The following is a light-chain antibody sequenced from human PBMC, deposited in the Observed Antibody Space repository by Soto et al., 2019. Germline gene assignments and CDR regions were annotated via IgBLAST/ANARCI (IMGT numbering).Light chain of an antibody. CDR3: QQSYSTPPLT. CDR1: QSISSY. J-gene: IGKJ5*01. Sequence: DIQTTQSPSSLSASVGDRVTISSRASQSISSYLNWYQQKPGKAPKLLIYAASSLQSGVPSRFSGSGSGTDFTLTISSLQPEDFATYYCQQSYSTPPLTFGQGTRLEIK. CDR2: AAS. V-gene: IGKV1-39*01.